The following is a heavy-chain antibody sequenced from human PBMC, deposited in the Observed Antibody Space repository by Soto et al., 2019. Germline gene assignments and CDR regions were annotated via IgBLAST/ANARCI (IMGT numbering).Heavy chain of an antibody. CDR3: AKDRYGTTRYFDY. D-gene: IGHD1-7*01. CDR1: GFTFSSYA. J-gene: IGHJ4*02. CDR2: ISWNSGSI. Sequence: EVQLLESGGGLVQPGGSLRLSCAASGFTFSSYAMSWVRQAPGKGLEWVSGISWNSGSIGYADSVKGRFTISRDNAKNSLYLQMNSLRAEDTALYYCAKDRYGTTRYFDYWGQGTLVTVSS. V-gene: IGHV3-9*01.